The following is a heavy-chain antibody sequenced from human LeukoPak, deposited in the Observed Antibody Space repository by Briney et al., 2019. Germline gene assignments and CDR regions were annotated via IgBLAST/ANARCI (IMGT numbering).Heavy chain of an antibody. D-gene: IGHD3-10*01. CDR3: ARDRRYYYGSGSYLIWFDP. CDR2: ISYDGSNK. V-gene: IGHV3-33*01. J-gene: IGHJ5*02. CDR1: GFTFSSYG. Sequence: GGSLRLSCAASGFTFSSYGMQWVRQAPGKGLEWVEVISYDGSNKYYADSVKGRFTISRDNSKNTLYLQMNSLRAEDTAVYYCARDRRYYYGSGSYLIWFDPWGQGTLVTVSS.